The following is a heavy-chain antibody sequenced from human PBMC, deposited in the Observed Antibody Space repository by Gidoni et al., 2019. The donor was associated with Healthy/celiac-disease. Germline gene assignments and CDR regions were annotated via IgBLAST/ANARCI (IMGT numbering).Heavy chain of an antibody. CDR1: GGSISSYY. V-gene: IGHV4-59*01. CDR3: ASAPIAPDPTDGYRFDY. CDR2: IYYSGST. J-gene: IGHJ4*02. D-gene: IGHD5-12*01. Sequence: QVQLQESGPGLVKPSETLSLTCTVSGGSISSYYWSWIRQPPGKGLEWIGYIYYSGSTNYNPSLKSRVTISVDTSKNQFSLKLSSVTAADTAVYYCASAPIAPDPTDGYRFDYWGQGTLVTVSS.